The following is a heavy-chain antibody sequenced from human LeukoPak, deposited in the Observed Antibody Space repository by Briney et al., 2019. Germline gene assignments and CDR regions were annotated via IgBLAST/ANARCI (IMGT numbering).Heavy chain of an antibody. V-gene: IGHV1-69*04. CDR3: ARSSVTAIIYYYYGMDV. CDR1: GGTFSSYA. Sequence: SVKVSCKASGGTFSSYAISWVRQAPGQGLEWMGRIIPIFGIANYAQKFQGGVTITAGKSTSTAYMELSSLRSEDTAVYYCARSSVTAIIYYYYGMDVWGQGTTVTVSS. J-gene: IGHJ6*02. D-gene: IGHD2-21*02. CDR2: IIPIFGIA.